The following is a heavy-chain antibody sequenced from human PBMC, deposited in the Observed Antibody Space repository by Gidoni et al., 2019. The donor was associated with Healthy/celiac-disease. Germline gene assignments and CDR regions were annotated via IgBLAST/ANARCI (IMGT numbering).Heavy chain of an antibody. J-gene: IGHJ4*02. V-gene: IGHV5-10-1*03. D-gene: IGHD5-12*01. CDR3: ARHLVATTPVLDY. CDR1: GYRFTSYW. Sequence: DVQLVQSGAEVKKPGESLRISCKGSGYRFTSYWISVGSQIPGKGLEWMGRIDPSDSYTNYSPYFQGHVTSSADKSISTAYLQWSSLKASDTAMYYCARHLVATTPVLDYWGQGTLVTVSS. CDR2: IDPSDSYT.